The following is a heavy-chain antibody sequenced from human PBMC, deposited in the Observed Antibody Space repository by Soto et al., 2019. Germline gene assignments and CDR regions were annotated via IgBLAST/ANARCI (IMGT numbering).Heavy chain of an antibody. D-gene: IGHD6-19*01. CDR3: ARTIAVAAMGPHYFDY. J-gene: IGHJ4*02. CDR2: IIPIFGTA. CDR1: GYTFTGYY. Sequence: ASVKVSCKASGYTFTGYYMHWVRQAPGQGLEWMGGIIPIFGTANYAQKFQGRVTITADESTSTAYMELSSLRSEDTAVYYCARTIAVAAMGPHYFDYWGQGTLVTVSS. V-gene: IGHV1-69*13.